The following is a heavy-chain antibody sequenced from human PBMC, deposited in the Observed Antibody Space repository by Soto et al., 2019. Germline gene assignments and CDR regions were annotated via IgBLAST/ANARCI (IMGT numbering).Heavy chain of an antibody. D-gene: IGHD3-3*01. Sequence: SETLSLTCTVSGGSISSSSYYWGWIRQPPGKGLEWIGSIYYSGSTYYNPPLKSRVTISVDTSKNQFSLKLSSVTAADTAVYYCASNDFWSGAHYYYYGMDVWGQGTTVTVSS. V-gene: IGHV4-39*01. CDR1: GGSISSSSYY. J-gene: IGHJ6*02. CDR2: IYYSGST. CDR3: ASNDFWSGAHYYYYGMDV.